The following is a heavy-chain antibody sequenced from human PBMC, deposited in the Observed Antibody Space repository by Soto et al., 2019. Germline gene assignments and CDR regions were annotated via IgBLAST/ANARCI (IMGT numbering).Heavy chain of an antibody. CDR1: GFTFSSYV. D-gene: IGHD6-19*01. J-gene: IGHJ6*02. CDR3: AKDPIAEAGPAGSYGMDV. CDR2: ISGSGGST. V-gene: IGHV3-23*01. Sequence: EVQLLESGGGLVQPGGSLRLSCAASGFTFSSYVMSWVRQAPGKGLEWVSGISGSGGSTYYADSVKGRFTISRDNSKNTLYLQMNSLRAEDTAVYYCAKDPIAEAGPAGSYGMDVWGQGTTVTVSS.